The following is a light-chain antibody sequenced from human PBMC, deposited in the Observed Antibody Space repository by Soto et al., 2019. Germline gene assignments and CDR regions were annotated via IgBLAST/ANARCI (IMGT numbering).Light chain of an antibody. V-gene: IGKV1-5*01. Sequence: DIQMTQSPSTLSTSVGERVTITCRASQSISSWLAWYQQKPGKAPKLLIYDASSLESGVPSRFSGSGSGTEFTLTISSLQPDDFPTYYCQQYNSYSFGQGTKVEIK. CDR1: QSISSW. J-gene: IGKJ1*01. CDR2: DAS. CDR3: QQYNSYS.